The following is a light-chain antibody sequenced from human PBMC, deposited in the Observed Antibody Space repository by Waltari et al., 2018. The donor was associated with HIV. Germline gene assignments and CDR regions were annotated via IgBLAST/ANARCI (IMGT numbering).Light chain of an antibody. CDR1: QHIRNY. V-gene: IGKV1-16*01. Sequence: DVQMTQSPLSLSASVGDRVTITCRASQHIRNYLAWFQQKAGKAPKSLIYDTFTLQNGVPSRFSGSGSGTDFTLTISSLQAEEFGTYYCQQYGSYPPTFGQGTKVEI. CDR3: QQYGSYPPT. J-gene: IGKJ1*01. CDR2: DTF.